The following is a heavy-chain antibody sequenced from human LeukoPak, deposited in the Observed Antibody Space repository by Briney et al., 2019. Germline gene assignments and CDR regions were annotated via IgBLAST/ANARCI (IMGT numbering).Heavy chain of an antibody. CDR1: GFTFSSYS. CDR3: ARDGVGALDY. Sequence: PGGSLRLSCAASGFTFSSYSMNWVRQAPGKGLEWVSSISSSSSYIYYADSVKGRFTISRDSARNSLYLQMNSLRAEDTAVYYCARDGVGALDYWGQGTLVTVSS. V-gene: IGHV3-21*01. CDR2: ISSSSSYI. J-gene: IGHJ4*02. D-gene: IGHD1-26*01.